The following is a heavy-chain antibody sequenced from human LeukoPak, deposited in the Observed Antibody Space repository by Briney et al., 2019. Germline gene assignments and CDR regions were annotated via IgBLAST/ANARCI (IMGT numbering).Heavy chain of an antibody. J-gene: IGHJ4*02. CDR2: IWYDGNNK. CDR3: AKDHYWSIDY. V-gene: IGHV3-33*03. Sequence: GGSLRLSCAASGFTFSSYGMHWVRQAPGKGLEWVALIWYDGNNKYYADSVKGRFTISRDIAKNTLYLQMNSLRAEDTGVYYCAKDHYWSIDYWGRGTLVTVSS. D-gene: IGHD3-3*01. CDR1: GFTFSSYG.